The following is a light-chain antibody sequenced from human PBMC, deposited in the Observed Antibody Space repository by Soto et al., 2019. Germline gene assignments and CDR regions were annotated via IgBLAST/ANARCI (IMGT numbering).Light chain of an antibody. CDR2: DAS. J-gene: IGKJ1*01. V-gene: IGKV1-5*01. Sequence: DIQMTQSPSTLSASVGDRVTITCRASQSISSWLAWYQQKPGKAPKVLIYDASSLKSGVPSRFSGSGSGTEFTLTISSLQPDDFATYYCQQYNSYSTFGQGTKVEIK. CDR3: QQYNSYST. CDR1: QSISSW.